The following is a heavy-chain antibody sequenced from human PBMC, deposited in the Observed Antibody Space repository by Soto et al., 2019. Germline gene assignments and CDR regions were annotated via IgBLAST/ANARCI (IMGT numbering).Heavy chain of an antibody. CDR3: ARSTSWPDYGVDYFDY. CDR1: GGTFSSYA. V-gene: IGHV1-69*01. Sequence: QVQLVQSGAEVKKPGSSVKVSCQASGGTFSSYAISWVRQAPGQGLEWMGGIIPIFGQANYAQKFQGRVTITADETTSTAYMELSSLRSEDTAVYYCARSTSWPDYGVDYFDYWGQGTLVTVSS. CDR2: IIPIFGQA. D-gene: IGHD4-17*01. J-gene: IGHJ4*02.